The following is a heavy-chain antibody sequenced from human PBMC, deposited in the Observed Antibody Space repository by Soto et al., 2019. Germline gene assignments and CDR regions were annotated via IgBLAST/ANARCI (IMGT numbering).Heavy chain of an antibody. Sequence: SETLSLTCTVSGDSTSTNDYYWSWIRQPPGKGLEWIGCISDSGTTYYNPSLGGRLTMSVGASKNHFSLKVTSVTAADTAVYYCARGTYNFWAGSRYYFDYWGQGTPVTVSS. CDR3: ARGTYNFWAGSRYYFDY. J-gene: IGHJ4*02. D-gene: IGHD6-19*01. CDR1: GDSTSTNDYY. CDR2: ISDSGTT. V-gene: IGHV4-30-4*01.